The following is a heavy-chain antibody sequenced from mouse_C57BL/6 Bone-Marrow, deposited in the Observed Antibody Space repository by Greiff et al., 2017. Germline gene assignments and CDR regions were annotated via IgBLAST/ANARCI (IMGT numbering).Heavy chain of an antibody. Sequence: VQLQQSGPVLVKPGASVKMSCKASGYTFTDYYMNWVKQSHGKSLEWIGVINPYNGGTSYNQKFKGKATLTVDKSSSTAYMELNSLTSEDSAVYYCARNGSSSYWYFDVWGTGTTVTVSS. CDR2: INPYNGGT. CDR3: ARNGSSSYWYFDV. CDR1: GYTFTDYY. V-gene: IGHV1-19*01. J-gene: IGHJ1*03. D-gene: IGHD1-1*01.